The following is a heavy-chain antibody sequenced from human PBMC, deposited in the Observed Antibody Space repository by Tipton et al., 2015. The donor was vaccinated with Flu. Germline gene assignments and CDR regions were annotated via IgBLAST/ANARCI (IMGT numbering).Heavy chain of an antibody. CDR1: GAPVSSSAYY. J-gene: IGHJ6*02. CDR2: VYQSGST. CDR3: ASFVRPHFTNGLDV. D-gene: IGHD3-10*02. Sequence: TLSLTCTVSGAPVSSSAYYWAWVRQPPGKGLEWIGNVYQSGSTSHNPSLKSRVTISIDTSADQFFLKLKPVTAADTAVYFCASFVRPHFTNGLDVWGQGTTVTVSS. V-gene: IGHV4-39*07.